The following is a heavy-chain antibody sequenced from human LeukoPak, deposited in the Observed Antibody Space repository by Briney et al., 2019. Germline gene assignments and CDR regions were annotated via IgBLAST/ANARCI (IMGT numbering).Heavy chain of an antibody. CDR1: GFTLRSYT. Sequence: GGSLRLSCAASGFTLRSYTMNWVRQAPGRGLEWVASMSRDGREKNYVDSVKGRFTVSRDNAKNSLYLQMNNLRAEDTAVFYCARDLGGSSEYWGQGTLVTVSS. CDR2: MSRDGREK. J-gene: IGHJ4*02. D-gene: IGHD1-26*01. CDR3: ARDLGGSSEY. V-gene: IGHV3-7*01.